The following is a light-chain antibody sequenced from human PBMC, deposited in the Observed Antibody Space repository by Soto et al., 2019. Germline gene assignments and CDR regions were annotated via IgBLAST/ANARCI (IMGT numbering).Light chain of an antibody. J-gene: IGLJ3*02. CDR2: EGI. Sequence: QSVLTQPASVSGSPGQSITISCTGTSSDVGSYNLVSWYQFHPGKAPKLIIYEGIKRPSGVSDRFSDSKSGNTASLTISGLQTEDDADYYCCSFAGSMTGVFGGGTKLTVL. V-gene: IGLV2-23*01. CDR3: CSFAGSMTGV. CDR1: SSDVGSYNL.